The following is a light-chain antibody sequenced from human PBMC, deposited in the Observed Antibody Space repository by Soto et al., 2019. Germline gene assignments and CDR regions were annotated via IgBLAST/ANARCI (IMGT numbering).Light chain of an antibody. CDR2: DAS. Sequence: EIVLTQSPATLSLSPGERATLSCRASQSVSSYLAWYQQKPGQDPRLLIYDASNRATGIPARFSGSESGTDFTLTISSLEPEDSAVYYCQQARTFAQGTKVEIK. V-gene: IGKV3-11*01. CDR1: QSVSSY. CDR3: QQART. J-gene: IGKJ1*01.